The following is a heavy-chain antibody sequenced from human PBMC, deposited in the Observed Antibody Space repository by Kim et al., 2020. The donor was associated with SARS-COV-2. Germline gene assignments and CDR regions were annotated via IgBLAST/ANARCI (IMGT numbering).Heavy chain of an antibody. V-gene: IGHV3-7*01. J-gene: IGHJ3*02. Sequence: GGSLRLSCAASGFTFSSYWMSWVRQAPGKGLEWVTNIKQDGSEKYYVDSVKGRFTISRDNAKNSLYLQMNSLRAEDTAVYYCARDRAEYCSSTSCCSCAFDIWGQGTMVTVSS. CDR1: GFTFSSYW. CDR3: ARDRAEYCSSTSCCSCAFDI. D-gene: IGHD2-2*01. CDR2: IKQDGSEK.